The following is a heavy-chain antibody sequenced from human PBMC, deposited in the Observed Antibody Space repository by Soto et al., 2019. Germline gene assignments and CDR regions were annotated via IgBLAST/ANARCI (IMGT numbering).Heavy chain of an antibody. V-gene: IGHV1-24*01. J-gene: IGHJ4*02. D-gene: IGHD2-2*01. CDR3: ATGECSSTSCVNFDY. CDR1: GYTLTELS. CDR2: FDPEDGET. Sequence: SVKVSCKVSGYTLTELSMHWVRQAPGKGLEWMGGFDPEDGETIYAQKFQGRVTMTEDTSTDTAYMELSSLRSEDTAVYYCATGECSSTSCVNFDYWGQGTLVTVSS.